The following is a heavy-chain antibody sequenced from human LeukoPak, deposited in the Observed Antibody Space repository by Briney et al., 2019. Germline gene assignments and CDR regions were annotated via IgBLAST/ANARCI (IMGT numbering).Heavy chain of an antibody. CDR1: GGTFSSYA. CDR2: IIPIFGTA. J-gene: IGHJ4*02. CDR3: ARGPLYCSSTCCLLRY. D-gene: IGHD2-2*01. Sequence: SVKVSCKASGGTFSSYAISWVRQAPGQGLEWMGGIIPIFGTANYAQKFQGRVTITADESTSTAYMELSSLRSEDTAVHYCARGPLYCSSTCCLLRYWGQGTLVTVSS. V-gene: IGHV1-69*13.